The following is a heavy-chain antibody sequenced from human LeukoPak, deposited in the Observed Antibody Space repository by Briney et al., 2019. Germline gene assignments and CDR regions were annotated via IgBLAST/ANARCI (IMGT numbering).Heavy chain of an antibody. CDR2: IRYDGSNK. CDR1: GFTFSSYG. CDR3: AKDRWLQGYFDY. D-gene: IGHD5-24*01. J-gene: IGHJ4*02. V-gene: IGHV3-30*02. Sequence: PGGSLRLSCAASGFTFSSYGMHWVRQAPGKGLEWVAFIRYDGSNKYFADSVKGRFTISRDSSKNTLYLQMNSLRVDDTAVYYCAKDRWLQGYFDYWGQGTLVTVSS.